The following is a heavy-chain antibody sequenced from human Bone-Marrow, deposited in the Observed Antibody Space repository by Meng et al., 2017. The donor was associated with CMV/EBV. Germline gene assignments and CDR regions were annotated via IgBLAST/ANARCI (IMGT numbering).Heavy chain of an antibody. CDR3: ARGAEEYCSVDSCDRWFDS. CDR2: IKTDGTTT. V-gene: IGHV3-74*01. CDR1: RRHW. D-gene: IGHD2-15*01. J-gene: IGHJ5*01. Sequence: RRHWMHWVRQAPGKGPVWVSRIKTDGTTTTYADSVKGRFTISRDNARNTLYLQMNSLRAEDTAVYYCARGAEEYCSVDSCDRWFDSWGQGTLVTVSS.